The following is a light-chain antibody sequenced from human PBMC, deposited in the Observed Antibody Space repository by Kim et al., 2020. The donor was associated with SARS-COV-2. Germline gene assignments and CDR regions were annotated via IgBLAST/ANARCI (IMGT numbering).Light chain of an antibody. J-gene: IGKJ5*01. CDR1: QDIRND. CDR2: GAS. V-gene: IGKV1-17*01. CDR3: LQHSTYPIT. Sequence: ASVGDRVTITCRASQDIRNDLGWYQQNPGRAPKRLIYGASSVQSGVPSRFSGSGSGTEFTLTISSVQPEDFANYFCLQHSTYPITFGQGTRLEIK.